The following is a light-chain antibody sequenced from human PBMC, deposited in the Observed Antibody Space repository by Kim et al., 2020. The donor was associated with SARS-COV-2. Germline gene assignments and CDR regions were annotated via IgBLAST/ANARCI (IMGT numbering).Light chain of an antibody. Sequence: QSVLTQPPSVSGAPGQGVTISCTGTSSNIGAGYDVHWYQQLPGTAPKLFIYGNSNRPSGVPERSSGSKSGTSASLAITGLQAEDEADYYCQSYDTSLSGYVFGTGTKVTVL. CDR3: QSYDTSLSGYV. J-gene: IGLJ1*01. CDR1: SSNIGAGYD. V-gene: IGLV1-40*01. CDR2: GNS.